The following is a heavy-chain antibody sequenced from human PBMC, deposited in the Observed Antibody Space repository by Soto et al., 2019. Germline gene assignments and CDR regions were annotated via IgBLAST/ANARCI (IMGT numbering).Heavy chain of an antibody. V-gene: IGHV2-70*11. D-gene: IGHD3-10*01. CDR1: GFSLSTSGMC. Sequence: SGPTLVNPTQTLTLTCTFSGFSLSTSGMCVSWIRQPPGKALEWLARIDWDDDKYYSTSLKTRLTISKDTSKNQVVLTMTNMDPVDTATYYCARMVGGTYCYGSWSLAGLYNWFDPRAQRTLVPVSS. J-gene: IGHJ5*02. CDR3: ARMVGGTYCYGSWSLAGLYNWFDP. CDR2: IDWDDDK.